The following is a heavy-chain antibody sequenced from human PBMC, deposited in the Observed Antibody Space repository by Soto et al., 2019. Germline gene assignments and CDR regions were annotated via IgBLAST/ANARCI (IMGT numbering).Heavy chain of an antibody. D-gene: IGHD5-12*01. Sequence: GGSLRLSCAASGFTFSSYGMHWVRQAPGKGLEWVAVIWYDGSNKYYADSVKGRFTISRDNSKNTLYLQMNSLRAEDTAVYYCAREGGYDLPYYYYYHMDVWGKGTTVTVSS. J-gene: IGHJ6*03. V-gene: IGHV3-33*01. CDR3: AREGGYDLPYYYYYHMDV. CDR1: GFTFSSYG. CDR2: IWYDGSNK.